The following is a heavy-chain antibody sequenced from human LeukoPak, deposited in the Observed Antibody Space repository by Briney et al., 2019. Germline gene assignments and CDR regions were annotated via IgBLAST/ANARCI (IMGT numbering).Heavy chain of an antibody. CDR3: ASDGSQEENYLSGRYILADS. D-gene: IGHD3-10*01. J-gene: IGHJ4*02. Sequence: GGSLRLSCAAPGFTVSSNYMGWVRQAPGKGLEWVSAISRSSAAKLYADSVKGRFTISRDNAKNSLYLQMNSLRAEDTAVYFCASDGSQEENYLSGRYILADSWGQGTLVSVSS. V-gene: IGHV3-21*01. CDR2: ISRSSAAK. CDR1: GFTVSSNY.